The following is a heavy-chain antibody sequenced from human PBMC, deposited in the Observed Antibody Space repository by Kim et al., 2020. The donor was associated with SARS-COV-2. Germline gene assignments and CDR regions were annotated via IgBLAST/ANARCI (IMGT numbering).Heavy chain of an antibody. J-gene: IGHJ5*02. V-gene: IGHV4-59*01. Sequence: NPPLKSRVTISVDTSKNPFSLKLSSVTAADTAVYYCARTHSSSLSNWFDPWGQGTLVTVSS. D-gene: IGHD6-6*01. CDR3: ARTHSSSLSNWFDP.